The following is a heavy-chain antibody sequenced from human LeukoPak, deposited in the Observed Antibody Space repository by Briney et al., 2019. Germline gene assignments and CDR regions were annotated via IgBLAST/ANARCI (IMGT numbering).Heavy chain of an antibody. CDR1: GYTFTSYY. CDR2: INPSGGST. V-gene: IGHV1-46*01. CDR3: ARDKRINYDILTGYYWYYYYYGMDV. Sequence: ASVKVSCKASGYTFTSYYMHWVRQAPGQGLEWMGIINPSGGSTSYAQKFQGRVTMTRDTSTSTVHMELSSLRSEDTAVYYCARDKRINYDILTGYYWYYYYYGMDVWGKGTTVTVSS. J-gene: IGHJ6*04. D-gene: IGHD3-9*01.